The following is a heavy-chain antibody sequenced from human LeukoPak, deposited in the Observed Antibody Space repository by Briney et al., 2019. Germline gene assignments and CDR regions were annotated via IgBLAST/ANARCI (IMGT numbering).Heavy chain of an antibody. Sequence: GGSLRLSCAASGFTFSSNAMHWVRQAPGKGLEWVAIISFDGNNKYYADSVKGRFTISRDNSKNTLYLKMNSPRTEDTAVYYCARDPKGGYSYGWGAFDIWGHGAMVTVSS. D-gene: IGHD5-18*01. J-gene: IGHJ3*02. V-gene: IGHV3-30*04. CDR3: ARDPKGGYSYGWGAFDI. CDR2: ISFDGNNK. CDR1: GFTFSSNA.